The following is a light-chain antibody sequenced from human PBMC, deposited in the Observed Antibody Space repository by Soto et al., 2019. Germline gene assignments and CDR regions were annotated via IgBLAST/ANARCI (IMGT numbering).Light chain of an antibody. V-gene: IGKV1-5*03. CDR1: QSISSW. CDR2: KAS. Sequence: DVPMTQSPSTLSASVGDRVTITYRASQSISSWLAWYQQKPGKAPKLLIYKASSLESGVPSRFSGSGSGTEFTLTISSLQPDDFATYYCQQYNSYWTFGQGTKVEIK. J-gene: IGKJ1*01. CDR3: QQYNSYWT.